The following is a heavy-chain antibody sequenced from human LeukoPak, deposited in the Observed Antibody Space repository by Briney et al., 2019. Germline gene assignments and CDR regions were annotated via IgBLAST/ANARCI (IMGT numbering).Heavy chain of an antibody. D-gene: IGHD1-26*01. CDR1: GFSFSSYS. V-gene: IGHV3-21*01. CDR3: ARDPYSGNYGTYYYYYMDV. CDR2: ICSRSKYI. J-gene: IGHJ6*03. Sequence: GGSLRLSCAASGFSFSSYSMNWVRRTPGKGLEWVSSICSRSKYIYYADSVKGRFTISRDNAKNSLYLQMDSLGPEDTAVYYCARDPYSGNYGTYYYYYMDVWGKGTTVTISS.